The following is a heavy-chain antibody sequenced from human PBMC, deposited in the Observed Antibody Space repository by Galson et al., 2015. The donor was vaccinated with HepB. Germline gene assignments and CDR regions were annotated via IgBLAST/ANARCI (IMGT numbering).Heavy chain of an antibody. J-gene: IGHJ3*02. CDR3: ARPRWQPYDAFDI. CDR1: GYSFTTYY. Sequence: QSGAEVKKPGESLKISCKASGYSFTTYYIAWVRQMPGKGLEWMGIIFPPDSDTTYSPSFQGQVTISADKSISTAYLQWTSLEASDTAMYYCARPRWQPYDAFDIWGQGTMVTVS. D-gene: IGHD2-15*01. V-gene: IGHV5-51*01. CDR2: IFPPDSDT.